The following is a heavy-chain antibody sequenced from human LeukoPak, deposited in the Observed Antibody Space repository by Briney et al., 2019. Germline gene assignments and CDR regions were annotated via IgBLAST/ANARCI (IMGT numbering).Heavy chain of an antibody. CDR1: GDSVSSNSAA. Sequence: SQTLSLTCAISGDSVSSNSAAWNWIRQSPSRGLEWLGRTYYRSKWYNDYAVSVKSRITINPDTSKNQFSLQLNSVTPEDTAVYYCARDGSLRYSGSYYYYYYMDVWGKGTTVTVSS. CDR3: ARDGSLRYSGSYYYYYYMDV. V-gene: IGHV6-1*01. CDR2: TYYRSKWYN. J-gene: IGHJ6*03. D-gene: IGHD1-26*01.